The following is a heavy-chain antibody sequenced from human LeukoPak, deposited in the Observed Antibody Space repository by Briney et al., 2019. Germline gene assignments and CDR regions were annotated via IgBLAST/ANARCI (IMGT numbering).Heavy chain of an antibody. CDR2: INPNSGGT. CDR1: GYTFTGYY. Sequence: ASVKVSCKASGYTFTGYYVHWVRQAPGQGLEWMGWINPNSGGTNYAQKFQGRVTMTRDTSISTAYMELSRLRSDDTAVYYCSLGIDYYYYYMDVWGKGTTVTVSS. CDR3: SLGIDYYYYYMDV. D-gene: IGHD7-27*01. J-gene: IGHJ6*03. V-gene: IGHV1-2*02.